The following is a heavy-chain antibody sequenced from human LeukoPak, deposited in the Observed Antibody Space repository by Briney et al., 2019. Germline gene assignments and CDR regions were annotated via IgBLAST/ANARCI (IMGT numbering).Heavy chain of an antibody. D-gene: IGHD3-9*01. CDR1: GGSISTSNYY. CDR3: ARSLRYFDWLFGTVFDY. J-gene: IGHJ4*02. CDR2: IFYSGST. V-gene: IGHV4-39*07. Sequence: SETLSLTCTVSGGSISTSNYYWGWIRQPPGKGLEWIGNIFYSGSTYYSPSLKSRVTISLDTSKNQFSLKLSSVTAADTAVYYCARSLRYFDWLFGTVFDYWGQGTLVTVSS.